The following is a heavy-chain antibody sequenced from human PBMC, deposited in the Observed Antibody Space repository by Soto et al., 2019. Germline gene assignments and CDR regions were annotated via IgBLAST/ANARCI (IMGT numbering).Heavy chain of an antibody. CDR1: GFTFSIYG. CDR2: SSFDGSEK. J-gene: IGHJ3*02. Sequence: QVPLVESGGGVVQAGRSLRLSCAASGFTFSIYGMHWVCHAPGKGLERVEMSSFDGSEKYYTDSVKGRFHISRDSSKNTMYLQMDSLRVEDTAVYYCARDRRLYYSDAFDIWGQGTTVTVSS. CDR3: ARDRRLYYSDAFDI. D-gene: IGHD1-26*01. V-gene: IGHV3-30*03.